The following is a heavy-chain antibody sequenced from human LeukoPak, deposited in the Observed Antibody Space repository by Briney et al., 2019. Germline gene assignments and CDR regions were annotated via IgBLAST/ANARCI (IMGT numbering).Heavy chain of an antibody. V-gene: IGHV1-69*04. CDR2: IIPILGIA. J-gene: IGHJ4*02. Sequence: GASVKVSCKASGGTFSSYAISWVRQAPGQGLEWMGRIIPILGIANYAQKFQGRVTITADKSTSTAYMELSSLRSEDMAVYYCARARSYYDSSGYPYDYWGQGTLVTVSS. CDR3: ARARSYYDSSGYPYDY. D-gene: IGHD3-22*01. CDR1: GGTFSSYA.